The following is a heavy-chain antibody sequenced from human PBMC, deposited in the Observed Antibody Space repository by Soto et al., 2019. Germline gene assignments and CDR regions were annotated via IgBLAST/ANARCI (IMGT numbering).Heavy chain of an antibody. J-gene: IGHJ4*02. Sequence: TGLEWIGRIYTGGNTNYNPSLKSRVTMSVDTSKSQFSLSLTSVTAADTAVYYCAREGDDRHFFFDSWGQGTLVTVSS. V-gene: IGHV4-4*07. CDR2: IYTGGNT. CDR3: AREGDDRHFFFDS. D-gene: IGHD3-3*02.